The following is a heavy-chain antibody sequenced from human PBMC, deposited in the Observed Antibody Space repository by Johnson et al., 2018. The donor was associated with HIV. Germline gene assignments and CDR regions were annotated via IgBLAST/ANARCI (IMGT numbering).Heavy chain of an antibody. CDR2: IRGSGGST. CDR1: GFTFSSYA. CDR3: AKYYDILTGRNTLRDAFDI. Sequence: VQLVESGGGLVQPGGSLRLSCAASGFTFSSYAMSWVRQAPGKGLEWVSAIRGSGGSTYYADSVKGRFTISRDNSKNTLYLQMNSLRAEDTAVYYCAKYYDILTGRNTLRDAFDIWGQGTMVTVSS. V-gene: IGHV3-23*04. D-gene: IGHD3-9*01. J-gene: IGHJ3*02.